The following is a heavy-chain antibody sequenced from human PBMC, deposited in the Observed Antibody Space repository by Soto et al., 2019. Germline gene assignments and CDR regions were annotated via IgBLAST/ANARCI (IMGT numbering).Heavy chain of an antibody. Sequence: QIQLVQSGAEMKKPGASVQVSCKASGYSFTTYGFSWVRQAPGQGLEWMGWISAYGTTTDYPQSLQGRVTLTTDTSTSTTYMELRSLRPDDTGVYYCTRDPGIAAPGRGLGDYWGQGTLVTVSS. CDR1: GYSFTTYG. CDR3: TRDPGIAAPGRGLGDY. V-gene: IGHV1-18*01. D-gene: IGHD6-13*01. CDR2: ISAYGTTT. J-gene: IGHJ4*02.